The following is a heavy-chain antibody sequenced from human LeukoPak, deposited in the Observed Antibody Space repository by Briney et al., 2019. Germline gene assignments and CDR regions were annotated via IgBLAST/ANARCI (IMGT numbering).Heavy chain of an antibody. D-gene: IGHD6-19*01. CDR2: MSYDGSNK. Sequence: GGSLRLSCAVSGFTFSSYAMHWVRQAPGKGLEWVAVMSYDGSNKYYADSVKGRFTVSRDNSKNTLYLQMNSLRAEDTAVYYCAKAGIAVPATPEYCGQGTQVTVSS. V-gene: IGHV3-30-3*01. CDR1: GFTFSSYA. J-gene: IGHJ4*02. CDR3: AKAGIAVPATPEY.